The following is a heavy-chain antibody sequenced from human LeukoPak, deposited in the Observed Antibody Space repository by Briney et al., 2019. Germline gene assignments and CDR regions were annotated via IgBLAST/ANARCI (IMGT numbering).Heavy chain of an antibody. CDR2: VYPSDSYT. V-gene: IGHV5-10-1*01. J-gene: IGHJ2*01. CDR3: GGHPPPWYFDL. Sequence: GESLRISCKGSGYSFTSYWISWVRQMPGKGLEWMGMVYPSDSYTNYSPSFQGHVTISADKSISTAYLQWSSLKPSDTAMYYCGGHPPPWYFDLWGRDPRVPVPS. CDR1: GYSFTSYW.